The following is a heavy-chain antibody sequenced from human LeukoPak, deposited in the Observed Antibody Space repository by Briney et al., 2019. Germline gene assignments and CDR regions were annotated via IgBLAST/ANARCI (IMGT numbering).Heavy chain of an antibody. V-gene: IGHV1-2*02. CDR1: GYTFTGYY. CDR3: ALDYVWGSYRPHYGMHV. J-gene: IGHJ6*02. D-gene: IGHD3-16*02. Sequence: ASVKVSCKASGYTFTGYYMHWVRQAPGQGLEWMGWINPNSGDTNYAQKFQGRVTMTRDTSIGTAYMELSRLRSDDTAVYYCALDYVWGSYRPHYGMHVWGQGTTVTVSS. CDR2: INPNSGDT.